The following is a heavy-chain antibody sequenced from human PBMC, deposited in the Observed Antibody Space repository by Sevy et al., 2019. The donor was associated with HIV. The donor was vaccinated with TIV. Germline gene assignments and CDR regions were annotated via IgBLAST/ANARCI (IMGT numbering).Heavy chain of an antibody. V-gene: IGHV3-7*01. CDR3: ARALADWGSFHYSS. Sequence: GGSLRLSCAASGITFSTYWMTWVRQAPGKGLEWVANIKQDGTDTNYVDSVRGRFTISRDNGRNLLYLHMNSLRAEDTAVYFCARALADWGSFHYSSWGRGVLVTVSS. D-gene: IGHD3-16*01. CDR2: IKQDGTDT. J-gene: IGHJ4*02. CDR1: GITFSTYW.